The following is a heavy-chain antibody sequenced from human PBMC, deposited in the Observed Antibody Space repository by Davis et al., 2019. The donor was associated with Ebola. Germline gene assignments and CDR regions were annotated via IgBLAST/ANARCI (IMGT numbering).Heavy chain of an antibody. D-gene: IGHD5-24*01. CDR2: IIPIFGTA. Sequence: SVKVSCKASGGTFSSYAISWVRQAPGQGLEWMGGIIPIFGTANYAQKFQGRVTITADESTSTAYMELSSLRSEDTAVYYCAREPQAEGEIYGMDVWGQGTTVTVSS. CDR3: AREPQAEGEIYGMDV. J-gene: IGHJ6*02. CDR1: GGTFSSYA. V-gene: IGHV1-69*13.